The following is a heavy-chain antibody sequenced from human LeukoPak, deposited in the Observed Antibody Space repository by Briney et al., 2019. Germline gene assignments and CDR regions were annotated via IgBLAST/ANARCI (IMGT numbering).Heavy chain of an antibody. V-gene: IGHV3-21*01. CDR1: GFTFSTYN. CDR3: AREGGGIDY. D-gene: IGHD1-1*01. J-gene: IGHJ4*02. CDR2: ISSGSGYI. Sequence: GGSLRLSCAAPGFTFSTYNMNWVRQAPGMGLEWVSSISSGSGYIYYADSVKGRFIISRDNAKNSLYLQMNSLRAEDTAVYYCAREGGGIDYWGQGTLVTVSS.